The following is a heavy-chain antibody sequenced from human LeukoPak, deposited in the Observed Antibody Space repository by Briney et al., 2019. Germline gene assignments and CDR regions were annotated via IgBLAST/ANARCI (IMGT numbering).Heavy chain of an antibody. J-gene: IGHJ5*02. Sequence: SQTLSLTCAISGDSVSSNSAAWNWIRQSPSRGLEWLGRTYYRSKWYNDYTVSVKSRITINPDTSKNQFSLQLNSVTPEDTAVYYCAATTSKGWELRGDWFDPWGQGTLVTVSS. CDR3: AATTSKGWELRGDWFDP. CDR2: TYYRSKWYN. V-gene: IGHV6-1*01. CDR1: GDSVSSNSAA. D-gene: IGHD1-26*01.